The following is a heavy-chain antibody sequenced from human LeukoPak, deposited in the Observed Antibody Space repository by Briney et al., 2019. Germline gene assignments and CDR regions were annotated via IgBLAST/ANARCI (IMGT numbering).Heavy chain of an antibody. J-gene: IGHJ4*02. CDR2: IYYSGST. D-gene: IGHD6-13*01. Sequence: SETLSLTCTGSGGSVSSGSYYWSWIRQPPGKGLEWIGYIYYSGSTNYNPSLRSRVTISVDTSKNQFSLKLSSVTAADTAVYYCARYSIAATYYFDYWGQGTLVTVSS. CDR3: ARYSIAATYYFDY. CDR1: GGSVSSGSYY. V-gene: IGHV4-61*01.